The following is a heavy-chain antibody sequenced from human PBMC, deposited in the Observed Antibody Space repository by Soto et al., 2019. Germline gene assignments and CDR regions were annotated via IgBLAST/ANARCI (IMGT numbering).Heavy chain of an antibody. CDR1: GFTFSTYA. V-gene: IGHV3-23*01. Sequence: GGSLRLSCAAYGFTFSTYAMSWVRQAPGKGMEWVSTITTSGGNTYYADSLQGRFTISRDNSENTLYLQMNSLRAEDTAVYYYAGRYCTNGVCYTNYYYYIDVWGKGTTVTVSS. D-gene: IGHD2-8*01. CDR2: ITTSGGNT. J-gene: IGHJ6*03. CDR3: AGRYCTNGVCYTNYYYYIDV.